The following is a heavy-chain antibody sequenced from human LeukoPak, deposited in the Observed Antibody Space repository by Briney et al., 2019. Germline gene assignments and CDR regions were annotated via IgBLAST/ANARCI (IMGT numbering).Heavy chain of an antibody. V-gene: IGHV4-59*01. J-gene: IGHJ4*02. Sequence: PSETLSLTCTVYGGSISSYYWSWIRQPPGKGLEWIGYIYYSGSTNYNPSLKSRVTISVDTSKNQFSLKLSSVTAADTAVYYCARVGYGPYFDYWGQGTLVTVSS. D-gene: IGHD4-17*01. CDR3: ARVGYGPYFDY. CDR1: GGSISSYY. CDR2: IYYSGST.